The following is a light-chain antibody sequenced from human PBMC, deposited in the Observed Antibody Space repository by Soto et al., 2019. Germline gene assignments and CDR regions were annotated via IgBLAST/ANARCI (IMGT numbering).Light chain of an antibody. CDR2: SNN. V-gene: IGLV1-44*01. Sequence: QPVLTQPPSASGTPGQRVTISCSGISSNIGSNTVNWYQQLPGTDPKLLIYSNNQRPSGVPDRFSGSKSGTSASLAISGLQSEDEADYYCAAWDDSLNGVVFGGGTKLTVL. J-gene: IGLJ2*01. CDR1: SSNIGSNT. CDR3: AAWDDSLNGVV.